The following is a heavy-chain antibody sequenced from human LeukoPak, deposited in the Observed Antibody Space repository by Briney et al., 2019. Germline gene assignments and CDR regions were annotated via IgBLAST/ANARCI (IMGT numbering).Heavy chain of an antibody. CDR1: GFTFSTYG. Sequence: GGSPRLSCAASGFTFSTYGMHWVRQAPGKGLEWVAVISYDGSNKYYADSVKGRFTISRDNSKNTLDLQMNSLRAEDTAVYYCARGGVEMATVNNWFDPWGQGTLVTVSS. D-gene: IGHD5-24*01. V-gene: IGHV3-30*03. J-gene: IGHJ5*02. CDR3: ARGGVEMATVNNWFDP. CDR2: ISYDGSNK.